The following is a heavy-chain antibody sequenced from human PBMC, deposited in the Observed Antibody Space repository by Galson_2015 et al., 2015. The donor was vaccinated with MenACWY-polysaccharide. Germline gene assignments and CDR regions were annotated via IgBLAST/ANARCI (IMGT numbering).Heavy chain of an antibody. CDR1: GFTFSNFW. V-gene: IGHV3-7*03. Sequence: SLRLSCAASGFTFSNFWMSWVRQAPGKELEWVASIKQDGSETYLVDSVRGRFTTSRDSAKNSLYLQMVGLRVEDTALYYCAKGNCGGGACHFDYWGRGTPVTVSS. D-gene: IGHD2-21*02. CDR3: AKGNCGGGACHFDY. CDR2: IKQDGSET. J-gene: IGHJ4*02.